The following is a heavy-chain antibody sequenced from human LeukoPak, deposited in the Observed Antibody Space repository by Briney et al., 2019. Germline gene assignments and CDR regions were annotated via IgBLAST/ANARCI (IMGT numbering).Heavy chain of an antibody. Sequence: GGSLRLSCAASGFTFSSYDMSWVRQAPGKGLEWVSAISGSGGSTYYADSVKGRFTISRDNSKNTLYLQMNSLRAEDTAVYYCAVFKGDHSNYESILDYWGQGTLVTVSS. V-gene: IGHV3-23*01. CDR3: AVFKGDHSNYESILDY. J-gene: IGHJ4*02. CDR2: ISGSGGST. CDR1: GFTFSSYD. D-gene: IGHD4-11*01.